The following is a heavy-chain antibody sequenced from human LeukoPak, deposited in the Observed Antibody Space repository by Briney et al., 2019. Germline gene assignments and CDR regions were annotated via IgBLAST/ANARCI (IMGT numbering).Heavy chain of an antibody. CDR1: GFTFSSYA. D-gene: IGHD1-14*01. CDR2: ISGSGGST. Sequence: GGSLRLSCAASGFTFSSYAMSWVRQAPGKGLEWVSAISGSGGSTYYGDSVKGRFTISRDNSESTLYLQMNGLRAEDTAVYYCAKYREENSYGMGVWGQGTTVTVSS. J-gene: IGHJ6*02. CDR3: AKYREENSYGMGV. V-gene: IGHV3-23*01.